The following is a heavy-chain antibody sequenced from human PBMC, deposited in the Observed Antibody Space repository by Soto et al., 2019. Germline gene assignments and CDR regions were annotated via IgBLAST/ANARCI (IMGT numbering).Heavy chain of an antibody. J-gene: IGHJ6*02. CDR1: GYTFTSYD. CDR2: MNPNSGNT. CDR3: ARESYYGSGSFYYYYYGMDV. D-gene: IGHD3-10*01. V-gene: IGHV1-8*01. Sequence: GASVKVSCKASGYTFTSYDINWVRQATGQGLEWMGWMNPNSGNTGYAQKFQGRVTMTRNTSMSTAYMELSSLRSEDTAVYYCARESYYGSGSFYYYYYGMDVWGQGTTVTVSS.